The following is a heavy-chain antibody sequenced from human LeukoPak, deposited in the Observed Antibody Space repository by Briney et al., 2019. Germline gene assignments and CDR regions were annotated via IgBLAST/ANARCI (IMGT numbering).Heavy chain of an antibody. CDR1: GITLSNYG. CDR2: ISDSGGST. D-gene: IGHD1-1*01. Sequence: GGSLRLSCAVSGITLSNYGMSWVRQAPGKGLEWVAGISDSGGSTNYADSVKGRFTISRDNSKNMLYLQMNSLRTEDTALYYCSAGPFDFWGPGILVTVSS. CDR3: SAGPFDF. V-gene: IGHV3-23*01. J-gene: IGHJ4*02.